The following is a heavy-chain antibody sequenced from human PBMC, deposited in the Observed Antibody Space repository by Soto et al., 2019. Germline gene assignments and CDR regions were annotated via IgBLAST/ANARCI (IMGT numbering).Heavy chain of an antibody. D-gene: IGHD5-18*01. CDR1: GGSISSYY. J-gene: IGHJ4*02. Sequence: QVQLQESGPGLVKPSETLSLTCTVSGGSISSYYWSWIRQPAGKGLEWIGRIYTSGSTNYNPSLKSRVTMSVDTSKNQFSLKLSSVTAADTAXXXCARSPVDTAMVDYWGQGTLVTVSS. CDR3: ARSPVDTAMVDY. V-gene: IGHV4-4*07. CDR2: IYTSGST.